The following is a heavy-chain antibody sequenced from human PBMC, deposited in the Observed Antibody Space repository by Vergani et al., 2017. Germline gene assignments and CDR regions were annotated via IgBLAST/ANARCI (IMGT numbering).Heavy chain of an antibody. CDR2: IYHSGST. CDR3: ARGDKRSSGWYGRFDY. Sequence: QVQLQESGPGLVKPSETLSLTCTVSGYSISSGYYWGWIRQPPGKGLEWIGSIYHSGSTYYNPSLKSRVTISVDTSKNQFSRKLSSVTAADTAVYYCARGDKRSSGWYGRFDYWGQGTLVTVSS. D-gene: IGHD6-19*01. CDR1: GYSISSGYY. V-gene: IGHV4-38-2*02. J-gene: IGHJ4*02.